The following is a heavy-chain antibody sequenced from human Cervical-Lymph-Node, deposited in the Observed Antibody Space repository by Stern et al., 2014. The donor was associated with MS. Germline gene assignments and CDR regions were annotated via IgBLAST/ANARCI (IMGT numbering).Heavy chain of an antibody. J-gene: IGHJ4*02. CDR1: GFSLSTSGVG. CDR3: AHLTTATALDY. Sequence: QVTLRESGPTLVKPTQTLTLTCTFSGFSLSTSGVGVGWIRQPPGKALEWLALIYWADDKRYSPSLESRLTITKDTSQNHVFLTMTNMDPVDTATYYCAHLTTATALDYWGQGTLVTVSS. D-gene: IGHD1-1*01. V-gene: IGHV2-5*02. CDR2: IYWADDK.